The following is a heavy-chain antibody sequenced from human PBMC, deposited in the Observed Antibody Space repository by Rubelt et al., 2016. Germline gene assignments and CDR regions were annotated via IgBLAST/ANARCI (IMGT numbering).Heavy chain of an antibody. J-gene: IGHJ2*01. D-gene: IGHD1-14*01. Sequence: RQPPGKGLEWIGYIYYSGSTNYNPSLKSRVTISVDTSKNQFSLKLSSVTAADTAVYYCARTIGRNWYFDLWGRGTLVTVSS. CDR2: IYYSGST. CDR3: ARTIGRNWYFDL. V-gene: IGHV4-59*08.